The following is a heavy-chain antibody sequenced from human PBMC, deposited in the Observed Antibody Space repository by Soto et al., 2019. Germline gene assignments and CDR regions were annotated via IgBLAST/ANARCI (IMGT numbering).Heavy chain of an antibody. CDR3: VRDDFGLGLDY. J-gene: IGHJ4*02. V-gene: IGHV3-74*01. Sequence: EVQLVESGGGLVQPGGSLRLSCVASGFTFSSYWMHWVRRTPGQGLVWVSHTDSDGSFTTYADSVKGRFTISRDNAKNTLSLQMNSLRAEDTAVYYCVRDDFGLGLDYWARGTLVTVSS. D-gene: IGHD1-26*01. CDR1: GFTFSSYW. CDR2: TDSDGSFT.